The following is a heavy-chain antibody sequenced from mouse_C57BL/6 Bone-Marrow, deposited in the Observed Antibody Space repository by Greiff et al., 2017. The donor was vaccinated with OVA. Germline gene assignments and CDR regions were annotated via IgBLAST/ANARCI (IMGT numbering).Heavy chain of an antibody. CDR2: IDPENGDT. CDR3: TKGGYYDYFDY. V-gene: IGHV14-4*01. CDR1: GSNIKDDY. J-gene: IGHJ2*01. D-gene: IGHD1-1*01. Sequence: VQLQQSGAELVRPGASVKLSCTASGSNIKDDYMHWVKQRPEQGLEWIGWIDPENGDTEYASKFQGKATITADTSSNTAYLQLSSLTSEDTAVYYCTKGGYYDYFDYWGQGTTLTVSS.